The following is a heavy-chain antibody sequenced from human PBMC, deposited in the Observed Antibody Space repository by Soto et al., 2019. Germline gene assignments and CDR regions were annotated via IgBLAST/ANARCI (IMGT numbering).Heavy chain of an antibody. D-gene: IGHD3-10*01. CDR2: ISSSSSYI. Sequence: GGSLRLSCAASGFTFSSYSMNWVRQAPGKGLEWVSSISSSSSYIYYADSVKGRFTISRDNAKNSLYLQMNSLRAEDTAVYYCAREDFPPGPEADYWGQGTLVTVSS. J-gene: IGHJ4*02. CDR1: GFTFSSYS. V-gene: IGHV3-21*01. CDR3: AREDFPPGPEADY.